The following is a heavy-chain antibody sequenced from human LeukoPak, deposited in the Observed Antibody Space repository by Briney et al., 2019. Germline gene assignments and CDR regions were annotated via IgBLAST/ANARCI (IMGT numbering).Heavy chain of an antibody. J-gene: IGHJ4*02. Sequence: SQTLSLTCAISGGSVSTASNAWYWIRQSPSRGLEWLGRTYYNSKWYTDYAVSVSGRTTINPDTSRNQFSLRLSSVTAADTAVYYCARGQDDRSGTFDYWGQGILVTVSS. V-gene: IGHV6-1*01. D-gene: IGHD3-22*01. CDR2: TYYNSKWYT. CDR1: GGSVSTASNA. CDR3: ARGQDDRSGTFDY.